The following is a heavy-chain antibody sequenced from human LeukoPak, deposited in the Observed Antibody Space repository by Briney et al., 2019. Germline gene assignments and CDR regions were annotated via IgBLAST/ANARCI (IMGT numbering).Heavy chain of an antibody. CDR3: AKEVRRDAFDI. J-gene: IGHJ3*02. V-gene: IGHV3-30*18. CDR2: ISYDGSNK. CDR1: EFTFRSYD. Sequence: PGGSLRLSCVASEFTFRSYDMHWVRQAPGKGLEWVAVISYDGSNKDYADSVKGRFTISRDNTKNTLFLQMNSLRAEDTAVYYCAKEVRRDAFDIWGQGTMVTVSS.